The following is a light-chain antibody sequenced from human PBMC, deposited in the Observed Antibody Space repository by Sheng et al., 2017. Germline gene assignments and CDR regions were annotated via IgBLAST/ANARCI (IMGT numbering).Light chain of an antibody. CDR1: ESVGTN. CDR3: QQYGSSPPVIT. CDR2: GAS. V-gene: IGKV3-20*01. J-gene: IGKJ5*01. Sequence: ETVMTQSPGTLSVSPGERATLSCRASESVGTNLAWYQQKPGQAPRLLIYGASIRATGIPDRFSGSGSGTDFTLTISRLEPEDFAVYYCQQYGSSPPVITFGQGTRLEIK.